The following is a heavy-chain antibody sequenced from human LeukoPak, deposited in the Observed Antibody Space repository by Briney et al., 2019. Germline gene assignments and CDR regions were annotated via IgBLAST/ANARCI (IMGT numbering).Heavy chain of an antibody. Sequence: GGSLRLSGAASGFTFSGSAMHWVRQASGKGLEWVGRIRSKANSYATAYAASVKGRFTISRDDSKNTAYLQMNSLKTEDTAVYYCTRPAGTGDYWGQGTLVTVSS. D-gene: IGHD6-13*01. J-gene: IGHJ4*02. V-gene: IGHV3-73*01. CDR2: IRSKANSYAT. CDR3: TRPAGTGDY. CDR1: GFTFSGSA.